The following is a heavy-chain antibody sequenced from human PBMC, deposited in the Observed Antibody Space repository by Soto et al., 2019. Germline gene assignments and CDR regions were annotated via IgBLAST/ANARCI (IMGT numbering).Heavy chain of an antibody. CDR2: ISYDGSNK. Sequence: QVQLVESGGGVVQPGRSLRLSCAASGFTFRSYDMHWVRQAPGKGLEWVAVISYDGSNKYYADSVKGRFTIYRDNSKNTLYLQMNSLRAEDTAVYYCARAGWPHDGDFFDYWGQGTLVTVSS. D-gene: IGHD4-17*01. V-gene: IGHV3-30-3*01. CDR1: GFTFRSYD. J-gene: IGHJ4*02. CDR3: ARAGWPHDGDFFDY.